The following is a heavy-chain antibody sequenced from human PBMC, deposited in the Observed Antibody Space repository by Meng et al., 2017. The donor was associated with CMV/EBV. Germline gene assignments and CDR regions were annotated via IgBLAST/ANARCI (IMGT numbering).Heavy chain of an antibody. CDR2: IYSGGST. Sequence: GESLKISCAASGFTVSSNYMSWVRQAPGKGLEWVSVIYSGGSTYHADSVKGRFTISRDNSKNTLYLQMNSLRAEDTAVYYCARRSSWSYAFDIWGQGTMVTVSS. V-gene: IGHV3-53*01. CDR1: GFTVSSNY. D-gene: IGHD6-13*01. CDR3: ARRSSWSYAFDI. J-gene: IGHJ3*02.